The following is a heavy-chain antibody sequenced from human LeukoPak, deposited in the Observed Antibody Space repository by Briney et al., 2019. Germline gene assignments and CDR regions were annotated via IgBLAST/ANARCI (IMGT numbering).Heavy chain of an antibody. J-gene: IGHJ4*02. V-gene: IGHV3-21*01. CDR2: ISSSSSYI. Sequence: GGSLRLSCAASGFTFSSYWMSWVRQAPGKGLEWVSSISSSSSYIYYADSVKGRFTISRDNAKNSLYLQMNSLRAEDTAVYYCARDKGGDYLFDYWGQGTLVTVSS. CDR3: ARDKGGDYLFDY. CDR1: GFTFSSYW. D-gene: IGHD4-17*01.